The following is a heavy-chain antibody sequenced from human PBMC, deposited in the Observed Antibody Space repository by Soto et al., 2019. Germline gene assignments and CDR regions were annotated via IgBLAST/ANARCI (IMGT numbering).Heavy chain of an antibody. D-gene: IGHD2-15*01. CDR1: GFALSSYS. J-gene: IGHJ4*03. Sequence: EVQLVESGGRLVKPGGSLRLSCAVSGFALSSYSIAWVRQAPGKGLEWVSFTFNYAGRLYYADSVKGRFAISRDDAKNSGYLQMKRLRVEDTAGYYCAREEGYCGGGDCFRRGFGLGGQGTVVTVSS. CDR3: AREEGYCGGGDCFRRGFGL. CDR2: TFNYAGRL. V-gene: IGHV3-21*01.